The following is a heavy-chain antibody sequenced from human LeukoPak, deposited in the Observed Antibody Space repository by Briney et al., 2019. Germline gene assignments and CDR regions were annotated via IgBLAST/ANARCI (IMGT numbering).Heavy chain of an antibody. V-gene: IGHV3-74*01. Sequence: GGSLRLSCAASGFTFSSYWMHWVRQAPGKGLVWVSRINSDGSSTSYADSVKGRFTISRDNAKNTLYLQMNSLRAEDTAVYYCARRGLVPAFDIWGQGTMVSVTS. D-gene: IGHD3-10*02. CDR1: GFTFSSYW. J-gene: IGHJ3*02. CDR3: ARRGLVPAFDI. CDR2: INSDGSST.